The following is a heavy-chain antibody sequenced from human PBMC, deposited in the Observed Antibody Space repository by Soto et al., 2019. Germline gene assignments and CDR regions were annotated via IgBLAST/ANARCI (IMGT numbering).Heavy chain of an antibody. CDR3: AGTWIQLWSGAYY. CDR1: GGTFSSYA. V-gene: IGHV1-69*13. D-gene: IGHD5-18*01. Sequence: GASVKVSCTASGGTFSSYAISWVRQAPGQGLEWMGGIIPIFGTANYAQKFQGRVTITADESTSTAYMELSSLRSEDTAVYYCAGTWIQLWSGAYYWGQGTLVTVSS. CDR2: IIPIFGTA. J-gene: IGHJ4*02.